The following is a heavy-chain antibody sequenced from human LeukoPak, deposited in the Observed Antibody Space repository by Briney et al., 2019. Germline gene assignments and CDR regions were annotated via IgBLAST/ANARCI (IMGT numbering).Heavy chain of an antibody. V-gene: IGHV4-59*01. CDR3: ARDKNYDFWSGYPGGYYYGMDV. J-gene: IGHJ6*02. CDR1: GGSISSYY. CDR2: IYYSGST. D-gene: IGHD3-3*01. Sequence: SETLSLTCTVSGGSISSYYWSWIRQPPGKGLEWIGYIYYSGSTNYNPSLKSRVTISVDTSKNQFSLKLSSATAADTAVYYCARDKNYDFWSGYPGGYYYGMDVWGQGTTVTVSS.